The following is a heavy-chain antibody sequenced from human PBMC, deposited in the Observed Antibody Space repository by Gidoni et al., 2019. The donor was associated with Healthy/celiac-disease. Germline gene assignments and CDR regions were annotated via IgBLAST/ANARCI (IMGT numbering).Heavy chain of an antibody. CDR3: ARGQDRGYDFWSGYYYYYGMDV. V-gene: IGHV4-34*01. CDR2: INHSGST. J-gene: IGHJ6*02. Sequence: GLEWIGEINHSGSTNYNPSLKSRVTISVDTSKNQFSLKLSSVTAADTAVYYCARGQDRGYDFWSGYYYYYGMDVWGQGTTVTVSS. D-gene: IGHD3-3*01.